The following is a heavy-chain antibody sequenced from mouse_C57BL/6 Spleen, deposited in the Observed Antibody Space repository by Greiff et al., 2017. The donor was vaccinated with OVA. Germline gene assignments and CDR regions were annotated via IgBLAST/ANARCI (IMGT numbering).Heavy chain of an antibody. Sequence: VQLQQSGAELVKPGASVKISCKASGYAFSSYWMNWVKQRPGKGLEWIGQIYPGDGDTNYNGKFKGKATLTADKSSSTAYMQLSSLTSEDSAVYFCARSGDYDNYYAMDYWGQGTSVTVSS. CDR1: GYAFSSYW. CDR3: ARSGDYDNYYAMDY. J-gene: IGHJ4*01. D-gene: IGHD2-4*01. CDR2: IYPGDGDT. V-gene: IGHV1-80*01.